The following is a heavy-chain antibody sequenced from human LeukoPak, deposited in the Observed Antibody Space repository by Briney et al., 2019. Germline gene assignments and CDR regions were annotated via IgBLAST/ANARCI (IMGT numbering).Heavy chain of an antibody. D-gene: IGHD2-8*02. Sequence: GASVKVSCKVSGYTLTELSMHWVRQAPGKGLEWMGGFDPEDGETIYAQKFQGRVTMTEDTSTDTAYMELSSLGSEDTAVYYCATAGPYSTGWFDPWGQGTLVTVSS. CDR2: FDPEDGET. CDR3: ATAGPYSTGWFDP. J-gene: IGHJ5*02. CDR1: GYTLTELS. V-gene: IGHV1-24*01.